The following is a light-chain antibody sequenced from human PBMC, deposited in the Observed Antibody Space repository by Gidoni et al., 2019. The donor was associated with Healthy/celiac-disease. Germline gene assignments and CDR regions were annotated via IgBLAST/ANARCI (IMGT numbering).Light chain of an antibody. V-gene: IGKV3-20*01. J-gene: IGKJ3*01. Sequence: EIVLTQSPGTLSLSPGDRATLSCRSSQSVISSYLAWYQQKPDQAPRLLIYGASSRATGIPDRFSGSGSGKDLTLTIRRLEPEDFAVYYCQQYGSSPRTFGPXTKVDIK. CDR1: QSVISSY. CDR2: GAS. CDR3: QQYGSSPRT.